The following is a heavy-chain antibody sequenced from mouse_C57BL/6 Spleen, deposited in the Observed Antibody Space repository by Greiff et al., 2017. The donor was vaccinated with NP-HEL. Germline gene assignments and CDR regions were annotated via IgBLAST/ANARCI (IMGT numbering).Heavy chain of an antibody. J-gene: IGHJ2*01. V-gene: IGHV1-7*01. Sequence: QVQLQQSGAELAKPGASVKLSCKASGYTFTSYWMHWVKQRPGQGLEWIGYINPSSGYTKYNQKFKDKATLTADKSSSTAYMQLSSLTYEVSAVYYCARKAYGSSYDFDYWGQGTTLTVSS. CDR3: ARKAYGSSYDFDY. D-gene: IGHD1-1*01. CDR1: GYTFTSYW. CDR2: INPSSGYT.